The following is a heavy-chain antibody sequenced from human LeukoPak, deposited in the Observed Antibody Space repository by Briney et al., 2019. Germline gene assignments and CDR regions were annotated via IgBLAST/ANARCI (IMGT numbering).Heavy chain of an antibody. CDR3: ATGYSSGWYFYFQH. V-gene: IGHV3-23*01. J-gene: IGHJ1*01. Sequence: GRTLRLSCAASGFTFSSYGMSWVRQAPGKGLEWVSAISGSGGSTYYADSVKGRFTISRDNSKNTLYLQMNSLSAEDTAVYYCATGYSSGWYFYFQHWGQGSLVSVSS. D-gene: IGHD6-19*01. CDR2: ISGSGGST. CDR1: GFTFSSYG.